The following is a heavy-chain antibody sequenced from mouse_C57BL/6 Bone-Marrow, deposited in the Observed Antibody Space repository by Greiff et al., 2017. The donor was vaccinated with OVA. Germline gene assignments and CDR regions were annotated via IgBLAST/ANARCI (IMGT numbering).Heavy chain of an antibody. Sequence: QVQLQQPGAELVRPGSSVKLSCKASGYTFTSYWMHWVKQRPIQGLEWIGNIDPSDSETHYTQKFKDQATLTGDKTSSTAYMQRSSLTSEDSAVYYCSRSYYSTWGQGTTLTVSS. D-gene: IGHD1-1*01. CDR1: GYTFTSYW. V-gene: IGHV1-52*01. J-gene: IGHJ2*01. CDR2: IDPSDSET. CDR3: SRSYYST.